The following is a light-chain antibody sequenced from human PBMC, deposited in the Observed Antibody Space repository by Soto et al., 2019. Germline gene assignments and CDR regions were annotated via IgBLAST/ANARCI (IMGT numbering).Light chain of an antibody. CDR2: GAS. J-gene: IGKJ1*01. CDR3: QQYTNWPKT. V-gene: IGKV3D-15*01. Sequence: EIVLTQSPGTLSLSPGERATLSCRASQSVSSANSAWYQQKPGQAPRLLIYGASTRATGIPERFSGSGSGTEFTLTISSLQSEDFAVYYCQQYTNWPKTFGQGTKVDIK. CDR1: QSVSSAN.